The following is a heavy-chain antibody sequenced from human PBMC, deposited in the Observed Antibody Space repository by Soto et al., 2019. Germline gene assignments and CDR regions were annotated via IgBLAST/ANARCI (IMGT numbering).Heavy chain of an antibody. Sequence: QVQLVESGGGVVQPGRSLRLSCAASGFTFSSYAMHWVRQAPGKGLEWVAVISYDGSNKYYADSVKGRFTISRDNSKNTRFMQTSRLGAEDTAVYYCARDPLWGTAMVLWYFDLWGRGTLVTVSS. CDR2: ISYDGSNK. V-gene: IGHV3-30-3*01. D-gene: IGHD5-18*01. CDR3: ARDPLWGTAMVLWYFDL. J-gene: IGHJ2*01. CDR1: GFTFSSYA.